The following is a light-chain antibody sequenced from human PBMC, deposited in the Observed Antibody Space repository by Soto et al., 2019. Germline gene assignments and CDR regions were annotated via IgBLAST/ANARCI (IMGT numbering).Light chain of an antibody. J-gene: IGLJ1*01. CDR3: SSYAGSYTSYV. V-gene: IGLV2-8*01. CDR1: KNDVGFYDF. CDR2: EVV. Sequence: QSVLTQPPSASGSPGQSVTISCTGTKNDVGFYDFVSWYQHHPGKAPRLIIYEVVQRPSGVPDRFSGSKSGNTASLTVSGLQAADESDYYCSSYAGSYTSYVFGTGTKVTVL.